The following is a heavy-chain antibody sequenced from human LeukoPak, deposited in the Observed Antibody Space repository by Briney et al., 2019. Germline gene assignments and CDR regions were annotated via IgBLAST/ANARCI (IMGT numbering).Heavy chain of an antibody. CDR2: IYSGGST. Sequence: GGSLRLSCAASGFTVSSNYMSWVRQAPGKGLEWVSVIYSGGSTYYADSVKGRFTISRDNSKNTLYLQMNGLRAEDTAVYYCAELGITMIGGVWGKGTTVTISS. V-gene: IGHV3-66*01. J-gene: IGHJ6*04. CDR3: AELGITMIGGV. CDR1: GFTVSSNY. D-gene: IGHD3-10*02.